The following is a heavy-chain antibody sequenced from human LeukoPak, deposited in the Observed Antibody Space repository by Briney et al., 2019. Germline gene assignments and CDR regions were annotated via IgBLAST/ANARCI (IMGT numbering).Heavy chain of an antibody. CDR1: GYTFTGYY. J-gene: IGHJ4*02. V-gene: IGHV1-2*02. CDR2: INPNSGGT. Sequence: ASVKVSCKASGYTFTGYYMHWVRQAPGQGLEWMGWINPNSGGTNYAQKFQGRVTMTRDTSISTAYMELSRLRSDDTAVYYCARPNYNSVGGESLDYGAQEPLVPFP. D-gene: IGHD3-22*01. CDR3: ARPNYNSVGGESLDY.